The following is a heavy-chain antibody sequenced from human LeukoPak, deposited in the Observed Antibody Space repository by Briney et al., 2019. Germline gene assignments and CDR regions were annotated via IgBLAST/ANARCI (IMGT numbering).Heavy chain of an antibody. CDR3: ARVDIVVVHDAFDI. Sequence: SETLSLTRTVSGGSISSYYWSWIRQPPGKGLEWIGYIYYSGSTNYNPSLKSRVTIPVDTSKNQFSLKLSSVTAADTAVYYCARVDIVVVHDAFDIWGQGTMVTVSS. CDR1: GGSISSYY. J-gene: IGHJ3*02. CDR2: IYYSGST. V-gene: IGHV4-59*01. D-gene: IGHD2-2*03.